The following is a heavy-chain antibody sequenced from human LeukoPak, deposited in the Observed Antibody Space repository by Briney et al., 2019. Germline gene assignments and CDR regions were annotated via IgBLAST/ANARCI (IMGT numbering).Heavy chain of an antibody. J-gene: IGHJ4*02. CDR2: INHSGST. D-gene: IGHD5-18*01. CDR1: GGSFSGYY. Sequence: PSETLSLTCAVYGGSFSGYYWSWIRQPPGKGLEWIGEINHSGSTNYNPSLKSRVTISVDTSKNQFSLKLSSVTAADTAVYYCARDQGYSYGAFDYWGQGTLVTVSS. CDR3: ARDQGYSYGAFDY. V-gene: IGHV4-34*01.